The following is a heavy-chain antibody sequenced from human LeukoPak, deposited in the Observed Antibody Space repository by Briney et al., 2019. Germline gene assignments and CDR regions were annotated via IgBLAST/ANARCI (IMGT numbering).Heavy chain of an antibody. V-gene: IGHV3-23*01. CDR2: ISGSGGST. CDR1: GFTFSSYA. J-gene: IGHJ4*02. D-gene: IGHD6-13*01. CDR3: AKLVGSSWGTKNFDY. Sequence: ETLSLTCTVSGFTFSSYAMTWVRQAPGRGLEWVSAISGSGGSTYYADSVKGRFTISRDNSKNTLYLQMNSLRAEDTAVYYCAKLVGSSWGTKNFDYWGQGTLVTVSS.